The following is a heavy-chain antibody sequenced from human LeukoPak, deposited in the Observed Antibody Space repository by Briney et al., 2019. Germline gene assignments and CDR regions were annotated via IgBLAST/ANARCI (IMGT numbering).Heavy chain of an antibody. CDR3: AREFPYCSGGSCSRGYYYYYMDV. D-gene: IGHD2-15*01. V-gene: IGHV3-30*04. Sequence: PGRSLRLSCAASGFTFSSYAMHWVRQAPGKGLEWVAVISYDGSNKYYADSVKGRFTISRDNSKNTLYLQMNSLRAEDTAVYYCAREFPYCSGGSCSRGYYYYYMDVWGKGTTVTVSS. CDR1: GFTFSSYA. J-gene: IGHJ6*03. CDR2: ISYDGSNK.